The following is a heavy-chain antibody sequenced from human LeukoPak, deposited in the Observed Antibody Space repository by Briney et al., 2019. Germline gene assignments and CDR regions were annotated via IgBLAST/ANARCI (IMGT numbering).Heavy chain of an antibody. CDR1: GGSISDTSYY. J-gene: IGHJ4*02. D-gene: IGHD1-26*01. CDR2: IYHTGTT. Sequence: SETLSLTCNVSGGSISDTSYYWGWIRQPPGKGLEWIGSIYHTGTTYYSPSLKSRVTISVHTSKNQFSLKLSSVTAADTAMYYCARGGLGVGAIRIDCWGQGTLVTVSS. V-gene: IGHV4-39*07. CDR3: ARGGLGVGAIRIDC.